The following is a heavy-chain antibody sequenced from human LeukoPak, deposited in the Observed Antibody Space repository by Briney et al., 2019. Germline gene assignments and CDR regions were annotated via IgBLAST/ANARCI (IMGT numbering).Heavy chain of an antibody. J-gene: IGHJ3*02. V-gene: IGHV4-39*01. CDR2: IYYSGST. CDR1: GGSISSSSYY. CDR3: ARVYDRDAFDI. Sequence: SETPSLTCTVSGGSISSSSYYWGWIRQPPGKGLEWIGSIYYSGSTYYNPSLKSRVTISVDTSKNQFSLKLSSVTAADTAVYYCARVYDRDAFDIWGQGTMVTVSS. D-gene: IGHD3-22*01.